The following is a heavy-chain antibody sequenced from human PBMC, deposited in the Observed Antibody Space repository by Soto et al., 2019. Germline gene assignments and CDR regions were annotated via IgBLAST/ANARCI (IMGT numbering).Heavy chain of an antibody. Sequence: GSLRLSCAGSGFTFSNYAMSWVRQAPGKGLEWVSSISGSGGSTYYADSVKGRFTISRDNSKNTLYLQMSSLRAEDTAVYYCAKSGYSGYDRYYYYYMDVWGKGT. CDR1: GFTFSNYA. J-gene: IGHJ6*03. D-gene: IGHD5-12*01. CDR2: ISGSGGST. V-gene: IGHV3-23*01. CDR3: AKSGYSGYDRYYYYYMDV.